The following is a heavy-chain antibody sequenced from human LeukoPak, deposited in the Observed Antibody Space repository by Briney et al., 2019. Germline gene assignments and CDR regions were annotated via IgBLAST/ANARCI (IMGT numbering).Heavy chain of an antibody. D-gene: IGHD3-10*01. V-gene: IGHV4-4*07. Sequence: SETLSLTCTVSGGSISSYYWSWIRQPAGTGLEWIGRIYTSGSTNYNPSPKSRVTMSVDTSKNQFSLNLSSVTTADTAVYYCARAHYYGSGSYYKDWGQGTLVTVSS. CDR1: GGSISSYY. J-gene: IGHJ4*02. CDR3: ARAHYYGSGSYYKD. CDR2: IYTSGST.